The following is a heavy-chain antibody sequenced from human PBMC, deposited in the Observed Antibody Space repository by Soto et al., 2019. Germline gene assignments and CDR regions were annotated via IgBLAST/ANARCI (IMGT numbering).Heavy chain of an antibody. V-gene: IGHV4-59*01. D-gene: IGHD3-10*01. Sequence: QVQLQESGPGLVKPSETLSLTCTVSGDSISSYYWSWIRQPPGKGREWIGYIYYSGSTNYNPSLKSRVTISVDTSKNQFSLKLSSVTAADTAVYYCARARGGYFHYWGQGTLVTVSS. J-gene: IGHJ4*02. CDR1: GDSISSYY. CDR2: IYYSGST. CDR3: ARARGGYFHY.